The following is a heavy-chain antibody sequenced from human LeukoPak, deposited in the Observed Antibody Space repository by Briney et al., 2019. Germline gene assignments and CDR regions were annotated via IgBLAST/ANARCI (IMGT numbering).Heavy chain of an antibody. J-gene: IGHJ5*02. CDR1: GYTFTSYY. CDR3: ARSTNNWFDP. Sequence: ASVKVSCKASGYTFTSYYMHWVRQAPGQGLEWMGIIIPSGGSTTYAQKFQGRVTMTRDTSTTTVYMELSSLRSEDTAVYYCARSTNNWFDPWGQGTLVTVSS. CDR2: IIPSGGST. V-gene: IGHV1-46*01.